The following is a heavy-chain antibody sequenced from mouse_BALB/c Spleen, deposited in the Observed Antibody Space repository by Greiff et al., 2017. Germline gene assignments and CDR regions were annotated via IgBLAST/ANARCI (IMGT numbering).Heavy chain of an antibody. J-gene: IGHJ3*01. V-gene: IGHV8-12*01. CDR1: GFSLSTSGMG. CDR3: ARSTDEGYYAWFAY. D-gene: IGHD2-3*01. CDR2: IYWDDDK. Sequence: QVTLKESGPGILQPSQTLSLTCSFSGFSLSTSGMGVSWIRQPSGKGLEWLAHIYWDDDKRYNPSLKSRLTISKDTSRNQVFLKITSVDTADTATYYCARSTDEGYYAWFAYWGQGTLVTVSA.